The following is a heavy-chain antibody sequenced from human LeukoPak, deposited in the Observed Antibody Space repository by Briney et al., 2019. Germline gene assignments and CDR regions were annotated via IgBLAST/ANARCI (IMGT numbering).Heavy chain of an antibody. Sequence: GGSLRLSCAASGFNFNGAWMTWVRQAPGKGLEWVGRIKSKIDGGTTDHAAPVKGRFTVSRDDSKNTLYLQMNSLKTEDTAVYYCTTDHEWPHYQDQDDDCWGQGTRVTVSS. J-gene: IGHJ4*02. V-gene: IGHV3-15*01. CDR3: TTDHEWPHYQDQDDDC. D-gene: IGHD3-3*01. CDR1: GFNFNGAW. CDR2: IKSKIDGGTT.